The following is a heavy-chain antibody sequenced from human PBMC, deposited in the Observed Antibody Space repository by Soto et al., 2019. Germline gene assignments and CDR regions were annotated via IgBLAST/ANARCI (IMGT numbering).Heavy chain of an antibody. CDR3: GRGPSGTIVIFY. CDR1: GYTFTGHY. J-gene: IGHJ4*02. Sequence: ASVKVSCKTSGYTFTGHYIHWVRQAPQQGPEWMGEIGPESGATRYAEKFRGRVTMTMDTSITTVYMELRNLSPDDTAVYYCGRGPSGTIVIFYWSQGTPVTIS. CDR2: IGPESGAT. D-gene: IGHD3-3*02. V-gene: IGHV1-2*02.